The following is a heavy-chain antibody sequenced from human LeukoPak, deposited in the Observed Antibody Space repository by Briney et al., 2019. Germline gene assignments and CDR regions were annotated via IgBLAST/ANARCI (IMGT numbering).Heavy chain of an antibody. V-gene: IGHV3-74*01. Sequence: GGSLGLSCAASGFTVSSYWMHWVLQAPGKVLVWVSRINPDGTITNYADSVKGRFTISRDHAKNTLYLQMNSLRAEDTAVYYCIRDQGGPHDYWGQGTLVTVSS. CDR1: GFTVSSYW. CDR3: IRDQGGPHDY. J-gene: IGHJ4*02. CDR2: INPDGTIT. D-gene: IGHD3-16*01.